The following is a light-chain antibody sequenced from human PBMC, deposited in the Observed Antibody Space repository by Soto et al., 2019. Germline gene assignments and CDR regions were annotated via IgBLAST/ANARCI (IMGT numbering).Light chain of an antibody. CDR1: QGISSS. Sequence: DIQMTQSPSTLSASVGDRVSIACRASQGISSSMAWYQQKPGKAPKLLIYDASSLESGVPSRFSGSGSVTEFTLSINSLQPQDFATYYCQQYHRYSWTFGQGTKVEIK. V-gene: IGKV1-5*01. CDR2: DAS. J-gene: IGKJ1*01. CDR3: QQYHRYSWT.